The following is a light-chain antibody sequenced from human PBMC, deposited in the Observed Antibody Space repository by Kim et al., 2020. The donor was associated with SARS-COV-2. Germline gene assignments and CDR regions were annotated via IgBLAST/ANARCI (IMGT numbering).Light chain of an antibody. V-gene: IGKV3-15*01. CDR2: GAS. J-gene: IGKJ4*01. CDR1: QSVSSN. CDR3: QQYNNWPLT. Sequence: VSPGERATLSCRASQSVSSNLAWYQQKPGQAPRLLIYGASTMATGIPASFSGSGSGTEFTLTISSLQSEDFAVYYCQQYNNWPLTFGGGTKVDIK.